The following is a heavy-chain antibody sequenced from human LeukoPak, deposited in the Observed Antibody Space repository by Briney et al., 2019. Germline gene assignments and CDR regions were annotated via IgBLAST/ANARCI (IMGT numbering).Heavy chain of an antibody. Sequence: ETLSLTCAVYGGSFSGYYWGWIRQPPGKGLEWVSFIYSGGDTHYSDSVKGRFTISRDNSKNTLYLQMNSLRAEDTAIYYCSRRAGEYSHPYDYWGQGTLVTVSS. J-gene: IGHJ4*02. CDR3: SRRAGEYSHPYDY. CDR2: IYSGGDT. D-gene: IGHD2-15*01. CDR1: GGSFSGYY. V-gene: IGHV3-53*01.